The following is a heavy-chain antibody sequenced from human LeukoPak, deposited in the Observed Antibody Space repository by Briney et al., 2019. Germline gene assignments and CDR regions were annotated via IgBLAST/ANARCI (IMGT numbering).Heavy chain of an antibody. CDR1: GFTFSGCE. D-gene: IGHD4-17*01. J-gene: IGHJ6*02. CDR2: ISYNGSKT. Sequence: PAGSLRLSCAISGFTFSGCELTWVRQAPGKGLEWVAVISYNGSKTYYADAVKGRITISRDNSKNTLYVQRNSLRAEDTAVYYCAKEHGDYRLGDTMDVWGQGTTVTVPS. CDR3: AKEHGDYRLGDTMDV. V-gene: IGHV3-30*18.